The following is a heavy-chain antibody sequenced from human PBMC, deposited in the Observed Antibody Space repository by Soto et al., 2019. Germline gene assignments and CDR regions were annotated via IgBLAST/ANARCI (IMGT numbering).Heavy chain of an antibody. V-gene: IGHV1-18*01. CDR2: INGYNGNT. Sequence: QVQLVQSGAEVKKPGASVKVSCKASGYTFTSYGISWVRQAPGQGLEWMGWINGYNGNTNYAQKLQGRVTMTTDTSTRTAYMELRSLRSDDTAGYYCARMGDVPYDYYGMDVWGQGTTVTVSS. CDR3: ARMGDVPYDYYGMDV. J-gene: IGHJ6*02. CDR1: GYTFTSYG. D-gene: IGHD3-16*01.